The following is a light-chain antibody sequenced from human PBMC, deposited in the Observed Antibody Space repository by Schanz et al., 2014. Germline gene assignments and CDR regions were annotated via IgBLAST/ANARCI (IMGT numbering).Light chain of an antibody. CDR1: QNIVGW. V-gene: IGKV1-12*01. J-gene: IGKJ1*01. Sequence: DIQMTQSPSSVSAFVGDSVTISCRASQNIVGWIAWYQQKPGKAPKLLIYAASSLQSGVPSRFRGSGSGRDFTLTINSLQAEDVAVYYCQQHYSTPRTFGQGTKVEIK. CDR2: AAS. CDR3: QQHYSTPRT.